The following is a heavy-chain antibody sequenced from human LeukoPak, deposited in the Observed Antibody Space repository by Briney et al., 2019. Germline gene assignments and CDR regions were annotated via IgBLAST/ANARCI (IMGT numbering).Heavy chain of an antibody. V-gene: IGHV1-69*01. CDR2: LIPIFGTA. J-gene: IGHJ4*02. CDR1: GCTFSSYA. CDR3: ARDYHCTNGVCYRDGYFDY. D-gene: IGHD2-8*01. Sequence: ASVKVSCKASGCTFSSYAISWVRQAPGQGPEWMGGLIPIFGTANYAQKFQGRVTITADESTSTAYMELSSLRSEDTAVYYCARDYHCTNGVCYRDGYFDYWGQGTLVTVSS.